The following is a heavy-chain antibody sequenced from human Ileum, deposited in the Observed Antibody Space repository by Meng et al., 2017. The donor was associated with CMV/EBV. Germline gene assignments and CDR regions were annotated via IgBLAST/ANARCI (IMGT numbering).Heavy chain of an antibody. J-gene: IGHJ4*02. CDR1: RYTFGSQD. CDR2: INSYNGDT. Sequence: HGQLVQSGAEVKESGSYVKFSCQASRYTFGSQDFTWVRQAPGQGLEWMGWINSYNGDTNYAQKFQGRVTMTTDTSTSTAYMELNSLKSDDTAVYYCARGIDYWGQGTLVTVSS. V-gene: IGHV1-18*01. CDR3: ARGIDY.